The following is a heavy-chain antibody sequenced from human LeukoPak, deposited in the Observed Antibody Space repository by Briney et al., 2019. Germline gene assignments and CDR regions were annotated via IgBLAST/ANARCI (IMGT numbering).Heavy chain of an antibody. CDR3: MSAHGY. CDR1: GYSFSSNM. J-gene: IGHJ4*02. Sequence: GGSLRLSCVVSGYSFSSNMMTWVRQAPGKGLEWMATILPGGSDSYRVDSVKGRFTISRDNAKNTLYLQMNSLRAEDTAVYYCMSAHGYWGQGTLVTVSS. V-gene: IGHV3-7*01. CDR2: ILPGGSDS.